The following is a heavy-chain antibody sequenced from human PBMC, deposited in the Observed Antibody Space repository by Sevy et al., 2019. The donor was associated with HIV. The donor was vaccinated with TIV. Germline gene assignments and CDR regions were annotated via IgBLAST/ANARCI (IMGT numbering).Heavy chain of an antibody. V-gene: IGHV1-69*13. CDR3: ARDKNYYVSGSFDY. J-gene: IGHJ4*01. Sequence: SVKVSYKASGGIFRSNAISWVRQAPGQGLEWMGGIIAVFGTTHYAQKFQGRVTITADESRSTAYMELSSLKSEDTAVYYCARDKNYYVSGSFDYWGQGSQVTVSS. D-gene: IGHD3-10*01. CDR2: IIAVFGTT. CDR1: GGIFRSNA.